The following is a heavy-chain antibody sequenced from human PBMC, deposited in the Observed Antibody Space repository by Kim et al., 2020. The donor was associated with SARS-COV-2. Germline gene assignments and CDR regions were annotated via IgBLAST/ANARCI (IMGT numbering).Heavy chain of an antibody. D-gene: IGHD3-3*01. Sequence: ASVKVSCKASGYTFTSYAMHWVRQAPGQRLEWMGWINAGNGNTKYSQKFQGRVTITRDTSASTAYMELSSLRSEDTAVYYCARSSNLITIFGVVIIPREGYFAYWGQGTLVTVSS. CDR2: INAGNGNT. CDR3: ARSSNLITIFGVVIIPREGYFAY. CDR1: GYTFTSYA. J-gene: IGHJ4*02. V-gene: IGHV1-3*01.